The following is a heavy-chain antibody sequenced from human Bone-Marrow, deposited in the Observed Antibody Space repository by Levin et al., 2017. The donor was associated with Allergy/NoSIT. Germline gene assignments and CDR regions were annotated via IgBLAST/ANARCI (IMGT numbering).Heavy chain of an antibody. D-gene: IGHD2-8*01. CDR1: GGSISSYY. Sequence: SETLSLTCTVSGGSISSYYWSWIRQPPGKGLEWIGYIYYSGSTNYNPSLKSRVTISVDTSKNQFSLKLSSVTAADTAVYYCASTLYCTNFCYYYGMDVWGQGTTVTVSS. CDR2: IYYSGST. J-gene: IGHJ6*02. CDR3: ASTLYCTNFCYYYGMDV. V-gene: IGHV4-59*08.